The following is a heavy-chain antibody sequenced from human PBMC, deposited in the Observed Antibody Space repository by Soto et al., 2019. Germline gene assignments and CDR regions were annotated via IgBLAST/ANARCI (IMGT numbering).Heavy chain of an antibody. V-gene: IGHV4-38-2*02. Sequence: LSLTCTVSGDSISSGSYWGWIRQPPGEGPEWIASIYHGGTTFYNPSPKSRISISVDTSKNQFSLRLTSVTAADTATYYCARVHVMVVAGSTFDYWGRGTLVTVSS. CDR1: GDSISSGSY. J-gene: IGHJ4*03. D-gene: IGHD6-19*01. CDR3: ARVHVMVVAGSTFDY. CDR2: IYHGGTT.